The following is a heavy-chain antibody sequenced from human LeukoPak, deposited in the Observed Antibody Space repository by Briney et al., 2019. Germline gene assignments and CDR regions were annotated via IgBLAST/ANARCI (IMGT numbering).Heavy chain of an antibody. Sequence: SETLSLTCAVYGGSFSGYYWSWIRQPPGKGLEWIGEINRSGSTNYNPSLKSRVTISVDTSKNQFSLKLSSVTAADTAVYYCARGRYSSSWRNSHFDYWGQGTLVTVSS. CDR1: GGSFSGYY. J-gene: IGHJ4*02. CDR3: ARGRYSSSWRNSHFDY. CDR2: INRSGST. D-gene: IGHD6-13*01. V-gene: IGHV4-34*01.